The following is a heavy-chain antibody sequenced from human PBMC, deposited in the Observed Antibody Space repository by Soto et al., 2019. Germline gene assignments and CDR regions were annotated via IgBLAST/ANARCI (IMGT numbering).Heavy chain of an antibody. CDR2: ISGSGGST. J-gene: IGHJ4*02. CDR3: AKDKAVAGTLPFYYYFDY. D-gene: IGHD6-19*01. V-gene: IGHV3-23*01. CDR1: GFTFSSYA. Sequence: GGSLRLSCAASGFTFSSYAMSWVRQAPGKGLEWVSAISGSGGSTYYADSVKGRFTISRDNSKNTLYLQMNSLRAEDTAVYYCAKDKAVAGTLPFYYYFDYWGQGTLVTVSS.